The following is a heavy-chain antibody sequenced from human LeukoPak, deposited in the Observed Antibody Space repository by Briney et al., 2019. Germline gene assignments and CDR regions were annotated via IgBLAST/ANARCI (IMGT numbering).Heavy chain of an antibody. J-gene: IGHJ4*02. CDR3: ANNFDY. Sequence: PGGSLRLSCTASGLTFSTSGFNWVRQAPGKGLEWVASIGPTGSDRYHADSIKGRFTISRDNANNFLYLQMNSLRAEDTAVYYCANNFDYWGQGTLVTVSS. CDR1: GLTFSTSG. V-gene: IGHV3-21*06. CDR2: IGPTGSDR.